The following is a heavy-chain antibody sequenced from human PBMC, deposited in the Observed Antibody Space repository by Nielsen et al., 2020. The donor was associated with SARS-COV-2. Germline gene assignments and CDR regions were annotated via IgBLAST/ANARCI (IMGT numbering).Heavy chain of an antibody. D-gene: IGHD6-13*01. CDR2: ISGSGGST. V-gene: IGHV3-23*01. CDR3: AKMSPPGIAAGTAEYFQH. Sequence: GGSLRLSCAASGFTFSSYAMHWVRQAPGKGLEWVSAISGSGGSTYYADSVKGRFTISRDNSKNTMYLQMNSLRAEDTAVYYCAKMSPPGIAAGTAEYFQHWGQGTLVTVSS. J-gene: IGHJ1*01. CDR1: GFTFSSYA.